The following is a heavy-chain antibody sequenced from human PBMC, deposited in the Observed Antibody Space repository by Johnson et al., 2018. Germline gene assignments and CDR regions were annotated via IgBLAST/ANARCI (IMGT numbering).Heavy chain of an antibody. V-gene: IGHV1-8*01. CDR3: ARAPPISMIVVVAIYAFDI. CDR1: GYTFTSYD. Sequence: VQLLESGAEVKKPGASVKVSCKASGYTFTSYDINWVRQATGQGLEWMGWMNPNSGNTGYAQKFQGRVTMTRNPSISPAYMELSSLRSEDTAVYYCARAPPISMIVVVAIYAFDIWGQGTMVTVSS. D-gene: IGHD3-22*01. J-gene: IGHJ3*02. CDR2: MNPNSGNT.